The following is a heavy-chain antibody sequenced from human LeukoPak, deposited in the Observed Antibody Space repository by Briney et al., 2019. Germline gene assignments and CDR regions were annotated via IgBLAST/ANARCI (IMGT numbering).Heavy chain of an antibody. D-gene: IGHD3-22*01. J-gene: IGHJ4*02. CDR1: GYTFTSYG. CDR3: ARSLHPYYYDSSGYYLTIDY. CDR2: ISAYNGNT. V-gene: IGHV1-18*01. Sequence: ASVKVSCKASGYTFTSYGISWVRQAPGQGLEWMGWISAYNGNTNYAQKLQGRVTMTTDTSTSTAYMELRSLRSDDTAVYYCARSLHPYYYDSSGYYLTIDYWGQGTLVTVSS.